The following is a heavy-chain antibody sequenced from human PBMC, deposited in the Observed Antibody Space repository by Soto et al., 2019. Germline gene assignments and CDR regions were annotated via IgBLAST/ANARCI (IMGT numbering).Heavy chain of an antibody. Sequence: QAQLLQSGAEMKKPGASVKVSCKASGYTFINYFIHWVRQAPGQGLEWIGIVHPSRGTADYAQKFQGSVTLTTDMSTRTVYMALISLRSEDTAVYYCARPMIVNTVDLLRQGTTVIVSS. CDR1: GYTFINYF. CDR2: VHPSRGTA. V-gene: IGHV1-46*01. D-gene: IGHD3-22*01. J-gene: IGHJ3*01. CDR3: ARPMIVNTVDL.